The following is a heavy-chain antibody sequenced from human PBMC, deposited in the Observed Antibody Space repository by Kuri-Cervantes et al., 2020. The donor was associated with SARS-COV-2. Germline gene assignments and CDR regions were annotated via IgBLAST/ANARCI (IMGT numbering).Heavy chain of an antibody. D-gene: IGHD3-3*01. CDR3: ARDGSIAIFGVIPPDDAFDI. CDR1: GFTFSSYA. Sequence: GEALKISCAASGFTFSSYAMSWVRQAPGKGLEWVSAISGSGGSTYYEDSVKGRFTISRDNSKTTLYLPMNSLRAEDTAVYYCARDGSIAIFGVIPPDDAFDIWGQGTMVTVSS. V-gene: IGHV3-23*01. J-gene: IGHJ3*02. CDR2: ISGSGGST.